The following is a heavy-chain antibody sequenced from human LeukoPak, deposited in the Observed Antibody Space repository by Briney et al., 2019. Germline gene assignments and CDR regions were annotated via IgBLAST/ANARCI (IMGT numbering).Heavy chain of an antibody. Sequence: GASVKVSCKASGGTFSSYAISWVRQAPGQGLEWMRGIIAIFGTANYAKKFQGRVTITADESTSTAYMELSSLRSEDTAVDYCAGMVAPGFDYWGQGTLVTVSS. CDR3: AGMVAPGFDY. D-gene: IGHD1-26*01. V-gene: IGHV1-69*01. CDR2: IIAIFGTA. J-gene: IGHJ4*02. CDR1: GGTFSSYA.